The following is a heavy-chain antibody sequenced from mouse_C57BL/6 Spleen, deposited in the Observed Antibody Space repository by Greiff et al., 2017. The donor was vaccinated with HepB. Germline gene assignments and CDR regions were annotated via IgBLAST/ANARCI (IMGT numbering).Heavy chain of an antibody. CDR3: TRWGTTVVEYFDV. D-gene: IGHD1-1*01. CDR2: IDPETGGT. J-gene: IGHJ1*03. V-gene: IGHV1-15*01. Sequence: VKLLESGAELVRPGASVTLSCKASGYTFTDYEMHWVKQTPVHGLEWIGAIDPETGGTAYNQKFKGKAILTADKSSSTAYMELRSLTSEDSAVYYCTRWGTTVVEYFDVWGTGTTVTVSS. CDR1: GYTFTDYE.